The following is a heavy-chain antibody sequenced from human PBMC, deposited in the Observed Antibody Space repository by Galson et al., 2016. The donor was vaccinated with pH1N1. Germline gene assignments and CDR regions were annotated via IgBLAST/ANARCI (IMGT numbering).Heavy chain of an antibody. CDR3: AKEGLSIEGGEFHN. D-gene: IGHD1-26*01. Sequence: SLRLSCAASGFKFSNFAMTWVRQSPRKGLEWVSTITGSGTRTTYASSVKGRFTISRDNSKNTVYLQRNRLRVEDTAIYHCAKEGLSIEGGEFHNWGQGTLVTVSS. V-gene: IGHV3-23*05. CDR1: GFKFSNFA. CDR2: ITGSGTRT. J-gene: IGHJ4*02.